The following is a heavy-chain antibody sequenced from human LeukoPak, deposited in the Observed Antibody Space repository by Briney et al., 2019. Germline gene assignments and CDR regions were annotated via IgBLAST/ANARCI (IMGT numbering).Heavy chain of an antibody. CDR1: GDSINDYY. V-gene: IGHV4-59*08. J-gene: IGHJ3*02. Sequence: SETLSLTCTVSGDSINDYYWSWIRQPPGNRLEWIGWIYYSGSTMYSPSLESRVTISLDTSRTQFSLDLSSVTAADTAVYYCARHAGFGSGYYHDAFDIWGQGSMVIVSS. D-gene: IGHD3-22*01. CDR3: ARHAGFGSGYYHDAFDI. CDR2: IYYSGST.